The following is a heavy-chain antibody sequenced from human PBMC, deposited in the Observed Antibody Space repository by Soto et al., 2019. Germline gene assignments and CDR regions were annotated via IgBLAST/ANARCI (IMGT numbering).Heavy chain of an antibody. J-gene: IGHJ4*02. CDR2: IYPGDSDT. D-gene: IGHD2-15*01. CDR1: GYNFTNYW. V-gene: IGHV5-51*01. Sequence: PGESLKISCKGSGYNFTNYWIAWVRQMPGKGLEWMGIIYPGDSDTRYSPSFQGQVTISADKSISTAYLQWSSLKASDTAIYYCERGSCIGGSCGINYWGQGILVTVSS. CDR3: ERGSCIGGSCGINY.